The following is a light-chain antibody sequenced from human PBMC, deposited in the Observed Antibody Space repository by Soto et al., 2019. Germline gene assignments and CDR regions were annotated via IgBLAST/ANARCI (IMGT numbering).Light chain of an antibody. J-gene: IGKJ4*02. CDR2: AAS. Sequence: QVTMSPVSVSSCVGARDAIPCRASQSISDYLNWFQQKPGQAPRLLIYAASSLQSGVPSRFTGSGSGTDFTLTIIILQAEDFVRYCCPLT. V-gene: IGKV1-39*01. CDR3: PLT. CDR1: QSISDY.